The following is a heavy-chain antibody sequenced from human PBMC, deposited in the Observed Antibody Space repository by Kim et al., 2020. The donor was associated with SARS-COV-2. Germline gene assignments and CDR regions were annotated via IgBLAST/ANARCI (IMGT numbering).Heavy chain of an antibody. Sequence: ASVKVSCKASGYTFTSYGISWVRQAPGQGLEWMGWISAYNGNTNYAQKLQGRVTMTTDTSTSTAYMELRSLRPDDTAVYYCARQVCGGDCYSWEYYYGMDVWGQGTTVTVSS. J-gene: IGHJ6*02. CDR2: ISAYNGNT. CDR1: GYTFTSYG. D-gene: IGHD2-21*02. V-gene: IGHV1-18*04. CDR3: ARQVCGGDCYSWEYYYGMDV.